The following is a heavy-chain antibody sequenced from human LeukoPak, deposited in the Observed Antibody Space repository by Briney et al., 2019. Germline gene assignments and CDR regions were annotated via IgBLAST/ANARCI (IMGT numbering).Heavy chain of an antibody. V-gene: IGHV4-30-4*01. Sequence: SQPLSLPCPVSGGSISSGDYYWSWIRQPPGQGLEWIGYIYYSGSTYYNPSLKSRVTISVDTSKNQFSLKLSSVTAADTAVYYCARGDYPSWFDPWGQGTLVTVSS. D-gene: IGHD4-17*01. J-gene: IGHJ5*02. CDR2: IYYSGST. CDR1: GGSISSGDYY. CDR3: ARGDYPSWFDP.